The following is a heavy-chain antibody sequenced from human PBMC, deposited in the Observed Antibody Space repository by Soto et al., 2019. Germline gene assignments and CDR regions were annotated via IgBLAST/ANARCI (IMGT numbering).Heavy chain of an antibody. Sequence: HPGGSLRLSCAASGFTFSSYGMHWVRQAPGKGLEWVAVIWYDGSNKYYADSVKGRFTISRDNSKNTLYLQMNSLRAEDTAVYYCARAEKALAYCGGDCYFDYWGQGTLVTVSS. V-gene: IGHV3-33*01. D-gene: IGHD2-21*02. J-gene: IGHJ4*02. CDR3: ARAEKALAYCGGDCYFDY. CDR2: IWYDGSNK. CDR1: GFTFSSYG.